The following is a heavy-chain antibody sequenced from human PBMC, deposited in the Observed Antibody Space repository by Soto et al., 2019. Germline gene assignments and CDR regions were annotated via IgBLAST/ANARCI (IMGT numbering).Heavy chain of an antibody. CDR3: ARQDGVVVVQFDP. D-gene: IGHD2-2*01. V-gene: IGHV4-39*01. CDR1: GGSISSSSYY. Sequence: QLQLQESGPGLVKPSETLSLTCTVSGGSISSSSYYWGWIRQPPGKGLEWIGSIYYSGSTYYNPSLKSRVTISVDTSKNQFSLKLSSVTAADTAVDYCARQDGVVVVQFDPWGQGTLVTVSS. J-gene: IGHJ5*02. CDR2: IYYSGST.